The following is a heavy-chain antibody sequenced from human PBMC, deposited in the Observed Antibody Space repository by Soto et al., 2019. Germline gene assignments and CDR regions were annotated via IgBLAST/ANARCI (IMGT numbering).Heavy chain of an antibody. D-gene: IGHD2-2*01. Sequence: SETLSLGCRVSGDSVSGYAYYWAWIRQPPRKTLDWVGMTLSSGGTRRNPSLRSRLSMSVETARKQFSMRLTSVTGADTGVYFYAKGCSRCVYVDSWARVTHVTV. J-gene: IGHJ4*02. CDR3: AKGCSRCVYVDS. CDR1: GDSVSGYAYY. V-gene: IGHV4-61*08. CDR2: TLSSGGT.